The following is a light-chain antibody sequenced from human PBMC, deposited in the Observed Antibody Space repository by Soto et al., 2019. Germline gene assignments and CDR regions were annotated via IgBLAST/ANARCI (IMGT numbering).Light chain of an antibody. CDR2: AAS. J-gene: IGKJ4*01. CDR1: QSVASS. Sequence: ERVMTQSPATLSASPGARVTLSCRARQSVASSVAWYQQKPGQAPRLLMYAASSRAAGIPDRFSGSGSGTEFTLTISSLQSEDFAVYYCQQYNNWPPSTFGGGTKVDIK. V-gene: IGKV3D-15*01. CDR3: QQYNNWPPST.